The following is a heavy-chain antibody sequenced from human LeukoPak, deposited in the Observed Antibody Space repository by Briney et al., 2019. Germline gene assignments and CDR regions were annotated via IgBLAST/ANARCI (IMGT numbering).Heavy chain of an antibody. Sequence: SETLSLTCTVSGGSISSYYWSWIRQPPGKGLEWIGYIYYSGSTNYNPSLKNRVTISVDTSKNQFSLKLSSVTAADTAVYYCAREGSSDSDWFDPWGQGTLVTVSS. CDR3: AREGSSDSDWFDP. J-gene: IGHJ5*02. CDR1: GGSISSYY. D-gene: IGHD6-6*01. CDR2: IYYSGST. V-gene: IGHV4-59*01.